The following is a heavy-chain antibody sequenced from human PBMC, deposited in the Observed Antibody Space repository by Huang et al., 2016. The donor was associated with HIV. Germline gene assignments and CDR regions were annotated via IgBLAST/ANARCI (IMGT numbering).Heavy chain of an antibody. CDR2: IGSDSSYI. J-gene: IGHJ5*02. V-gene: IGHV3-21*02. CDR3: AYQQWLVGGLNH. CDR1: GFAFSSYG. Sequence: EVELVESGGGLVKPGGSLRLSCAASGFAFSSYGMNWVRQAAGKGLGWLEFIGSDSSYIYYADSVKGRVTISRDNAKSAIYRQLDSLRAEDTAVYYCAYQQWLVGGLNHWGQGTLVGVSS. D-gene: IGHD6-19*01.